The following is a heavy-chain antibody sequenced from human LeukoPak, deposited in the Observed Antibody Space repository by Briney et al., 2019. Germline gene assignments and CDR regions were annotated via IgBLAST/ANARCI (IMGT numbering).Heavy chain of an antibody. Sequence: GGSLRLSCAASGFTFSTSGMNWVRQAPGKGLEWVSSISSSSNYIYYADSVKGRFTISRDNAKNSLYLQMNSLRAEDTAVYYCARERAVAYYYYMDVWGKGTTVTISS. CDR1: GFTFSTSG. D-gene: IGHD6-19*01. J-gene: IGHJ6*03. CDR2: ISSSSNYI. V-gene: IGHV3-21*01. CDR3: ARERAVAYYYYMDV.